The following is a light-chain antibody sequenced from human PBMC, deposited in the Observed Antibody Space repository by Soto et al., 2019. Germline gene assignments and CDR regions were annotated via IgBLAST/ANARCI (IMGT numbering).Light chain of an antibody. CDR1: RNIERW. J-gene: IGKJ1*01. V-gene: IGKV1-5*01. Sequence: DIQMTQSPSTLSASVGDRVTMTCRASRNIERWLAWYQQKPGKPPKLLILNASTLGSGVPSRFSGSGSGTEFTLTISGLQPDDFATYYCQHCDTSWPFGQGTKVDIK. CDR2: NAS. CDR3: QHCDTSWP.